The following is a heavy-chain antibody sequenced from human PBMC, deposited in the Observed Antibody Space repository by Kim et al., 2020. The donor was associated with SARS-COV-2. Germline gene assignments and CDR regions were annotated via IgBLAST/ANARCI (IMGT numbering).Heavy chain of an antibody. CDR2: IYSGGST. J-gene: IGHJ6*02. V-gene: IGHV3-53*01. CDR3: ARDGYYYDSSGHYGMDV. D-gene: IGHD3-22*01. CDR1: GFTVSSNY. Sequence: GGSLRLSCAASGFTVSSNYMSWVRQAPGKGLEWVSVIYSGGSTYYADSVKGRFTISRDNSKNTLYLQMNSLRAEDTAVYYCARDGYYYDSSGHYGMDVWGQGTTVTVSS.